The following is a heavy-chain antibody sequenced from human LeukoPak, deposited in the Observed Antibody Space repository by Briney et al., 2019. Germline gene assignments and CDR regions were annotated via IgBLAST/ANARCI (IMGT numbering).Heavy chain of an antibody. D-gene: IGHD2-2*01. V-gene: IGHV3-30*18. CDR3: AKFGLGYCSSTSCYADYYYGMDV. Sequence: GRSLRLSCAASGFTFSSYGMHWVRQAPGKGLEWVAVISYDGSNKYYADSVKGRFTISRDNPKNTLYLQMNSLRAEDTAVYYCAKFGLGYCSSTSCYADYYYGMDVWGQGTTVTVSS. CDR1: GFTFSSYG. CDR2: ISYDGSNK. J-gene: IGHJ6*02.